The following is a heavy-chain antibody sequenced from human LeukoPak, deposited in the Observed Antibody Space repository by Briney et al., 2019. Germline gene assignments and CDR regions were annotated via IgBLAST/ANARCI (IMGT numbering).Heavy chain of an antibody. Sequence: PGGSLRLSCAASGFTFSTYTLNWVRQPPGKGLEWIGEINHSGSTNYNPSLKSRVTISVDTSKNQFSLKLSSVTAADTAVYYCASSLVGATDYWGQGTLATVSS. CDR3: ASSLVGATDY. V-gene: IGHV4-34*01. CDR2: INHSGST. J-gene: IGHJ4*02. CDR1: GFTFSTYT. D-gene: IGHD1-26*01.